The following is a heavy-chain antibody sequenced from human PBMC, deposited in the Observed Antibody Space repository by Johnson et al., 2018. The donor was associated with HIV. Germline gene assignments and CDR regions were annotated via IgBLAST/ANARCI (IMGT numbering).Heavy chain of an antibody. CDR2: ISYDGSNK. D-gene: IGHD1-1*01. J-gene: IGHJ3*02. CDR1: GFTFSSYA. CDR3: ASRYTVDAFDI. V-gene: IGHV3-30*14. Sequence: QVQLVESGGGLVQPGRSLRLSCAASGFTFSSYAMHWVRQAPGKGLEWVAVISYDGSNKYYADSVKGRFTISRDNSKNTLYLQMGSLRAEDMAVYYCASRYTVDAFDIWGQGTMVTVSS.